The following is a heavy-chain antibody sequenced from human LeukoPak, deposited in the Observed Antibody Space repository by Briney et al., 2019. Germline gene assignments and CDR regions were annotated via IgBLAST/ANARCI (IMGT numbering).Heavy chain of an antibody. CDR2: FDPEDGET. CDR3: ARVWDVLRFLEWPPNWFDP. Sequence: ASVKVSCKVSGYTLTELSMHWVRQAPGKGLEWMGGFDPEDGETIYAQKFQGRVTITADESTSTAYMELSSLRSEDTAVYYCARVWDVLRFLEWPPNWFDPWGQGTLVTVSS. D-gene: IGHD3-3*01. CDR1: GYTLTELS. V-gene: IGHV1-24*01. J-gene: IGHJ5*02.